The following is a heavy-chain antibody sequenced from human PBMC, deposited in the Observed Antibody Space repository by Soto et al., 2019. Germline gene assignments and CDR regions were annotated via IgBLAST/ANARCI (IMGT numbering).Heavy chain of an antibody. V-gene: IGHV3-23*01. D-gene: IGHD4-4*01. CDR2: ISGSGGST. Sequence: EVQLLESGGGLVQPGGSLRLSCAASGFTFSSYAMSWVRQAPGKGLEWVSAISGSGGSTYYADSVKGRFTISRDNSKNTLYLQMNSLRAEDTAVYYCAKGLGHYRPQDLVRYYGMDVWGQGTTVTVSS. CDR3: AKGLGHYRPQDLVRYYGMDV. J-gene: IGHJ6*02. CDR1: GFTFSSYA.